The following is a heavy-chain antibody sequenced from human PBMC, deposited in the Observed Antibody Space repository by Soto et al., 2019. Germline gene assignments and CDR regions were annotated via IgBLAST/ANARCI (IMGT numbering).Heavy chain of an antibody. V-gene: IGHV3-23*01. CDR1: GFTFSSYA. J-gene: IGHJ4*02. CDR2: ISGSGGST. Sequence: PGGSLRLSCGASGFTFSSYAMSWVRQAPGKGLEWVSAISGSGGSTYYADSVRGRLTISRDKSKNTLYLQMNSLRAEATAVYYCAKDKGARDFCSGYSQGYFDYWGQGTLVTVSS. CDR3: AKDKGARDFCSGYSQGYFDY. D-gene: IGHD3-3*01.